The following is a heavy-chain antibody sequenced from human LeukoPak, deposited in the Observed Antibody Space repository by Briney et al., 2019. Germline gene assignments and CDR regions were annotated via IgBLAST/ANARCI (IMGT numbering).Heavy chain of an antibody. D-gene: IGHD5-18*01. CDR1: GYSFTSYW. V-gene: IGHV5-51*01. Sequence: GESLKISCKGSGYSFTSYWIGWVRQMPGKGLEWMGIIYPGDSDTRYSPSFQGQVTISADKSISTAYLQWSSLKASDTAMYYCARLNLFGYSYGYPDYWGQGTLVTVSS. CDR2: IYPGDSDT. J-gene: IGHJ4*02. CDR3: ARLNLFGYSYGYPDY.